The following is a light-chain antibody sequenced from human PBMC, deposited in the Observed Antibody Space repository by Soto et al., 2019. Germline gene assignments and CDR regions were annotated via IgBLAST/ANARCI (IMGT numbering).Light chain of an antibody. J-gene: IGKJ1*01. Sequence: EIVLTQSPGTLSLSPGERATLSCRANQSVSSNYLAWYQQKPGQAPRLLIYGASSRATGIPDRFSGSGSGTDFTLTISRLEPEDFAVYYCQQYGNSPHTFGQGTKVDIK. V-gene: IGKV3-20*01. CDR2: GAS. CDR3: QQYGNSPHT. CDR1: QSVSSNY.